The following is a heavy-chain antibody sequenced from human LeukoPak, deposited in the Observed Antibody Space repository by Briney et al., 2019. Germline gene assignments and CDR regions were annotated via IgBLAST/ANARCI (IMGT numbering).Heavy chain of an antibody. CDR3: ARELGTNYDYMDV. CDR2: IYHTGST. V-gene: IGHV4-38-2*02. CDR1: GYSISSGYY. J-gene: IGHJ6*03. Sequence: PSETLSLTCTVSGYSISSGYYWGWIRQPPGKGLEWIGTIYHTGSTYYNPSLKSRVTISLDTSKNQFSLKLSSVTAADTAVYYCARELGTNYDYMDVWGKGTTVTVSS.